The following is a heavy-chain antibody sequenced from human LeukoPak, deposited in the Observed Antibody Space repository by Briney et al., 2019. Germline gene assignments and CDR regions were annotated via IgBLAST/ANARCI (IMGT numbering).Heavy chain of an antibody. Sequence: GASVKVSCKASGYTFTGYYMHWVRQAPGQGLEWMGWINPNSGGTNYAQKFQGRVTMTRDTSISTAYMELSRLRPDDTAVYYCAQLLGYCSGGSCLQADYWGQGTRVTVSS. V-gene: IGHV1-2*02. CDR2: INPNSGGT. J-gene: IGHJ4*02. D-gene: IGHD2-15*01. CDR3: AQLLGYCSGGSCLQADY. CDR1: GYTFTGYY.